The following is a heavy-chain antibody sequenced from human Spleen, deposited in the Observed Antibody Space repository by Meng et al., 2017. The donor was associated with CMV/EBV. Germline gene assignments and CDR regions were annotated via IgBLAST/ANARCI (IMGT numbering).Heavy chain of an antibody. Sequence: GESLKISCAASGFTFSSYSMNWVRQAPGKGLEWVSSISSSSSYIYYADSVKGRFTISRDNAKNSLYLQMNSLRAEDTAVYYCARCYDFWSGPGWIYYYYGMDVWGQGTTVTVS. D-gene: IGHD3-3*01. CDR3: ARCYDFWSGPGWIYYYYGMDV. V-gene: IGHV3-21*01. CDR1: GFTFSSYS. J-gene: IGHJ6*02. CDR2: ISSSSSYI.